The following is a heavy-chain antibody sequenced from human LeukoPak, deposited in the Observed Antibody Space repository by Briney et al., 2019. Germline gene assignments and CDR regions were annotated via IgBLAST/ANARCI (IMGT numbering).Heavy chain of an antibody. D-gene: IGHD1-26*01. CDR2: IKQDGSEK. CDR1: GFTFSSYW. Sequence: GGSLRLSCAASGFTFSSYWMSWVRQAPGKGLEWVANIKQDGSEKYYVDSVKGRFTISRDNAKNSLYLQMNSLRAEDTAVYYCARGFPWGIVGAAFDSWGQGTLVTVSS. CDR3: ARGFPWGIVGAAFDS. V-gene: IGHV3-7*01. J-gene: IGHJ4*02.